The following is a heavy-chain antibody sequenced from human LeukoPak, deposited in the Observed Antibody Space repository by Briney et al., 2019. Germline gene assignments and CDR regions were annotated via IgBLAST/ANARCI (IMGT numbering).Heavy chain of an antibody. J-gene: IGHJ2*01. CDR3: ARIAAAGTPRLYWYFDL. CDR1: GYTFTSYA. D-gene: IGHD6-13*01. CDR2: INAGNGNT. Sequence: ASVKVSCKASGYTFTSYAMHWVRQAPGQRLEWMGWINAGNGNTKYSQEFQGRVTITRDTSASTAYMELSSLRSEDMAVYYCARIAAAGTPRLYWYFDLWGRGTLVTVSS. V-gene: IGHV1-3*03.